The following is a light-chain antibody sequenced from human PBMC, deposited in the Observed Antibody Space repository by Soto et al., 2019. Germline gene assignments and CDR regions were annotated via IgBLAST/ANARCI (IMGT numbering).Light chain of an antibody. CDR1: SSDVGAYDF. J-gene: IGLJ1*01. V-gene: IGLV2-14*03. CDR3: SSYTSSSTRV. CDR2: EVS. Sequence: QSALTQPASVSGSPGQSITISCTGTSSDVGAYDFVSWYQQPPDKAPKLVIYEVSNRPSGVSNRFSGSKSVNTATLTISGLQAEDEADYYCSSYTSSSTRVFGTGTRSPS.